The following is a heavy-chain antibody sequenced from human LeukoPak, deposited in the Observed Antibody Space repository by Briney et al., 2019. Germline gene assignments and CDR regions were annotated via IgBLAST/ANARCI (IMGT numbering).Heavy chain of an antibody. Sequence: ASVKISCKASGYTFTSYGISWVRQAPGQGLEWMGWISAYNGNTNYAQKLQGRVTMTTDTSTSTAYMELRSLRSDDTAVYYCARDSSGWYESEKPDFDYWGQGTLVTVSS. CDR3: ARDSSGWYESEKPDFDY. J-gene: IGHJ4*02. CDR2: ISAYNGNT. D-gene: IGHD6-19*01. V-gene: IGHV1-18*01. CDR1: GYTFTSYG.